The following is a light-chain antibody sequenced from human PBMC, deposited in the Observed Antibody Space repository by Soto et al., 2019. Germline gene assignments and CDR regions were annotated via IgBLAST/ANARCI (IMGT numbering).Light chain of an antibody. CDR1: ISDVGGYNY. V-gene: IGLV2-14*01. J-gene: IGLJ1*01. CDR3: TSNTRSSPYV. CDR2: EVN. Sequence: QSALAQPASVSGSPGQSITISCTGSISDVGGYNYVSWYQQQPGKAPKLLIYEVNNRPSGVSDRFSGSKSGNTASLTISGLQAGDEADYYGTSNTRSSPYVFGKGTKVTVL.